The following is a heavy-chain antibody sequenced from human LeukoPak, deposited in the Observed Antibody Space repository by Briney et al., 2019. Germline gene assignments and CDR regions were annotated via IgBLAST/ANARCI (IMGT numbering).Heavy chain of an antibody. D-gene: IGHD6-13*01. CDR2: ISFDGTNK. CDR1: GFTFSNSA. CDR3: ARRYSSTWYYFDY. Sequence: GGSLRLSCAASGFTFSNSAMHWVRQAPGKGLEWVAVISFDGTNKYYADSVKGRFTISRDNSKNTVYVQMSSLRVEDTAVYYCARRYSSTWYYFDYGGQGTLVTVSS. V-gene: IGHV3-30-3*01. J-gene: IGHJ4*02.